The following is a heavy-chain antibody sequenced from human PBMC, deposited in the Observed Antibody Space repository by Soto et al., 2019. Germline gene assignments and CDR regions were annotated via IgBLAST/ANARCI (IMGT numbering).Heavy chain of an antibody. CDR1: GGSFSTYY. CDR3: TGPYPYYFDS. J-gene: IGHJ4*02. Sequence: SXTLSLTCTVYGGSFSTYYWSWIRQPPGKGLEWIGEINHSGNTNYNPSLMGRVTMSFDTSKNQFSLKLSSVTAADTAVYYCTGPYPYYFDSWGQGTLGTVSS. CDR2: INHSGNT. V-gene: IGHV4-34*01.